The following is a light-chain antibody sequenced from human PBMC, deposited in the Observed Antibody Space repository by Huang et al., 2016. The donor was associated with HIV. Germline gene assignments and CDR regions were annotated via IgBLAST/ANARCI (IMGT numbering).Light chain of an antibody. Sequence: DIQMTQSPSSPSASIGDRVTITCRASQSIITYLNWYQQKPGKSSKLLIYAASSLQSGVPSRINGSGSGTDFTLNISNLQPEDFANYYWQQSFSYPRTFGQGTKVEI. V-gene: IGKV1-39*01. CDR3: QQSFSYPRT. CDR1: QSIITY. J-gene: IGKJ1*01. CDR2: AAS.